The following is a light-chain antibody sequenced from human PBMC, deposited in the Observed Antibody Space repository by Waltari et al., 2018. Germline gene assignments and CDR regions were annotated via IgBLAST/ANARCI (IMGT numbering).Light chain of an antibody. CDR2: SNS. Sequence: QSALTQPPSSSGTPGQRVALSCSRTFPHIANNPVNWYQQVPRTAPKLLISSNSERPSGVPDRFSGSKSGTSASLAISGLQSEDEADYFCAAWDDSLTTYVFGTGTKVTVL. CDR1: FPHIANNP. CDR3: AAWDDSLTTYV. V-gene: IGLV1-44*01. J-gene: IGLJ1*01.